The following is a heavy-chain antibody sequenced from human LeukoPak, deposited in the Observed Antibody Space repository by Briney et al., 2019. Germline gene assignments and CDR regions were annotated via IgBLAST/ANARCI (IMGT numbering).Heavy chain of an antibody. CDR2: ISAYNGNT. Sequence: ASVKVSCKASGYTFTSYGINWVRQAPGQGLEWMGWISAYNGNTNYAQKLQGRVTMTTDTSTSTAYMELRSLRSDDTAVYYCARTLYATGTYYFDYWGQGTLVTVSS. CDR3: ARTLYATGTYYFDY. CDR1: GYTFTSYG. V-gene: IGHV1-18*01. D-gene: IGHD4-17*01. J-gene: IGHJ4*02.